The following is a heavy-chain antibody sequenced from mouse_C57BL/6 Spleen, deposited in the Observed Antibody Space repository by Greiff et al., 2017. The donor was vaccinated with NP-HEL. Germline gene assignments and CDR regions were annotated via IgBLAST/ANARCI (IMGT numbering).Heavy chain of an antibody. CDR3: ARGGNWYFDV. V-gene: IGHV5-17*01. CDR2: ISSGSSTI. CDR1: GFTFSDYG. Sequence: EVMLVESGGGLVKPGGSLKLSCAASGFTFSDYGMHWVRQAPEKGLEWVAYISSGSSTIYYADTVKGRFTISRDNAKNTLFLQMTSLRSEDTAMYYCARGGNWYFDVWGTVTTFTVSS. J-gene: IGHJ1*03.